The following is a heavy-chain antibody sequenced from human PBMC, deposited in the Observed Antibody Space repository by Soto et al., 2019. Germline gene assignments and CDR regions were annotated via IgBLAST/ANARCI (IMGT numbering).Heavy chain of an antibody. Sequence: QAHLAQSGAEVKKPGSSVTVSCKASGGTFNSYGISWVRLAPGQGLDWMGVIIPLYGTVNYAQKFQGSVLITADKSTRTAYMDLNSLRSDDTAVYYCARVRVIRGVIPSHFGLWGQGTQVTVSS. CDR3: ARVRVIRGVIPSHFGL. CDR2: IIPLYGTV. J-gene: IGHJ4*02. V-gene: IGHV1-69*06. D-gene: IGHD3-10*01. CDR1: GGTFNSYG.